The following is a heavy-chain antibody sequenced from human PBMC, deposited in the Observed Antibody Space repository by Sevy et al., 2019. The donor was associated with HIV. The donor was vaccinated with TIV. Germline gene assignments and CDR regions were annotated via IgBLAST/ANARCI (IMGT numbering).Heavy chain of an antibody. CDR3: ARGGGNDWYYFDY. J-gene: IGHJ4*02. CDR1: GGTFSSYG. Sequence: ASVKVSCKASGGTFSSYGISWVRQAPGQGLEWMGGIIPILGTVNYAQKFQGRVTITADESTKTAYMELSSLRSEDTAVYYCARGGGNDWYYFDYWGQETLVTVSS. D-gene: IGHD3-9*01. V-gene: IGHV1-69*13. CDR2: IIPILGTV.